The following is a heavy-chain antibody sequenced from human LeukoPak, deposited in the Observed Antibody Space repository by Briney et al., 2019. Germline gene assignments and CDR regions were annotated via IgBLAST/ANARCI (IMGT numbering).Heavy chain of an antibody. CDR1: GYTFTSYG. D-gene: IGHD3-10*01. V-gene: IGHV1-18*01. CDR2: ISAYNGNT. CDR3: ARDRPYYYGSGSYYTDYFDY. Sequence: ASVKVSCKASGYTFTSYGISWVRQAPGQGLEWMGWISAYNGNTNYAQKLQGRVTMTTDASTSTAYMELRSLRSDDTAVYYCARDRPYYYGSGSYYTDYFDYWGQGTLVTVSS. J-gene: IGHJ4*02.